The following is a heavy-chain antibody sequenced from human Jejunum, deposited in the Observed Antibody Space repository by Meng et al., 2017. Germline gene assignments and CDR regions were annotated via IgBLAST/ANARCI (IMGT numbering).Heavy chain of an antibody. Sequence: HVQLLRAWSELKEPGVSVKVSCKPSGYTFTSYAINWLRQAPGQEPEWMGWINTNNGNPTYAQGFTGRFVLSLDTSVSTAYVQISSLKVEDTAMYYCARDNYDTASRFDYWGQGTLVTVSS. CDR3: ARDNYDTASRFDY. V-gene: IGHV7-4-1*02. CDR1: GYTFTSYA. CDR2: INTNNGNP. D-gene: IGHD3-22*01. J-gene: IGHJ4*02.